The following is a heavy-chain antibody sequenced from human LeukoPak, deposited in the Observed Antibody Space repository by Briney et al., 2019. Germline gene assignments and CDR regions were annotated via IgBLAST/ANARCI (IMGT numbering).Heavy chain of an antibody. CDR2: ISSSGSTI. CDR3: ARDSSFSSTSQEQYYYYGMDV. Sequence: KTGGSLRLSCAASGFPFSSYWMHWVRQAPGKGLEWVSYISSSGSTIYYADSVKGRFTISRDNAKNSLYLQMNSLRAEDTAVYYCARDSSFSSTSQEQYYYYGMDVWGQGTTVTVSS. CDR1: GFPFSSYW. J-gene: IGHJ6*02. V-gene: IGHV3-48*04. D-gene: IGHD2-2*01.